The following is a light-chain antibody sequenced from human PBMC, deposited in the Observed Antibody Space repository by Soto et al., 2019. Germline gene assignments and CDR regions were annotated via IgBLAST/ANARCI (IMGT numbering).Light chain of an antibody. V-gene: IGLV3-21*02. J-gene: IGLJ2*01. CDR3: QVWDSGIDQVV. Sequence: SYELTQPPSMSVAPGQTARIACGGNNIGSRSVHWYQQRPGQAPVLVLYDDTDRPSAIPERFSGSNSGNTATLTISGVEAGDEADYYCQVWDSGIDQVVFGGGTSSPS. CDR2: DDT. CDR1: NIGSRS.